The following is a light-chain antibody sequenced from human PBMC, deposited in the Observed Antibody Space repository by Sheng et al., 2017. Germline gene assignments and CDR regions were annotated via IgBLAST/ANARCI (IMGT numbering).Light chain of an antibody. Sequence: QSALTQPRLVSGSPGQSVTISCTGTSSDVGTYDYVSWYQQHPGRAPKLMIYDVSKRPSGVPDRFLWLQVWQHGSLTISGLQAEDEADYYCCAYAGSYTKVFGTGTQVTVL. CDR1: SSDVGTYDY. V-gene: IGLV2-11*01. J-gene: IGLJ1*01. CDR3: CAYAGSYTKV. CDR2: DVS.